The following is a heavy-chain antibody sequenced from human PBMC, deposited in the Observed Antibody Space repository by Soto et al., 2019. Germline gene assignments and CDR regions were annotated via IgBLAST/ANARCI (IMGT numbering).Heavy chain of an antibody. D-gene: IGHD1-26*01. V-gene: IGHV4-31*03. CDR2: IYYSGST. CDR1: GGSISSGGYY. J-gene: IGHJ5*02. CDR3: ARVRSGSYYDGNWFDP. Sequence: QVQLQESGPGLVKPSQTLSLTCTVSGGSISSGGYYWSWIRQHPGKGLEWIGYIYYSGSTYYNPSLKSRVTISVDTSKNQFSLKLSSVTAADTAVYYCARVRSGSYYDGNWFDPWGQGTLVTVSS.